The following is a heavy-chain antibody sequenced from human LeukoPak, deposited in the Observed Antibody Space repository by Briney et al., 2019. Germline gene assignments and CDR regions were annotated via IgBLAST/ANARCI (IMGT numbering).Heavy chain of an antibody. J-gene: IGHJ4*02. CDR2: ISGSGAGT. CDR3: AKRSPIAATGTRRLED. D-gene: IGHD6-13*01. CDR1: GFTFSSYA. Sequence: EGSLKLSCAASGFTFSSYAMSWVRQAPGKGLEWVSAISGSGAGTFYADSVKGRFTISRDNSENTLYLQMNSLRAEDTALYYCAKRSPIAATGTRRLEDWGQGTLVTVSS. V-gene: IGHV3-23*01.